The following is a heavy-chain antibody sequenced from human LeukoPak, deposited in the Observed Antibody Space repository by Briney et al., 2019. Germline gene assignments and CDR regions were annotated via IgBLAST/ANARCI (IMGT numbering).Heavy chain of an antibody. CDR3: ARGYCSSTSCYLGSTY. V-gene: IGHV1-3*01. J-gene: IGHJ4*02. D-gene: IGHD2-2*01. CDR2: TNAGKGNT. CDR1: GYTFTSYA. Sequence: ASVKVSCEASGYTFTSYAMHWVRQAPGQSLECMGWTNAGKGNTKYSQKFQGRVTITRDTSASTAYVELSSLRSEDTAVYYCARGYCSSTSCYLGSTYWGQGTLVTVSS.